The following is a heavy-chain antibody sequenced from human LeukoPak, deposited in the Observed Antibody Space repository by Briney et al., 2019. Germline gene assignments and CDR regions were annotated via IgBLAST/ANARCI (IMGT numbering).Heavy chain of an antibody. V-gene: IGHV3-7*01. J-gene: IGHJ6*03. CDR2: EK. Sequence: EKYYLASVKGRFTISRDNAKNSLYLQMNSLRAEDTAVYYCARAPPLDSIFGAPYYYYYMDVWGKGTTVTVSS. CDR3: ARAPPLDSIFGAPYYYYYMDV. D-gene: IGHD3-3*01.